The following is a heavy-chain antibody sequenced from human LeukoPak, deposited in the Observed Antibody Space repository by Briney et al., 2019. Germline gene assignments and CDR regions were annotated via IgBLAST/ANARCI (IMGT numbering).Heavy chain of an antibody. CDR3: ARGVNDYGDRRTLDY. CDR1: GGSISSYY. V-gene: IGHV4-59*12. J-gene: IGHJ4*02. CDR2: IYYSGST. Sequence: SETLSLTCTVSGGSISSYYWSWIRQPPGKGLEWIGYIYYSGSTNYNPSLKSRVTISVDTSKNQFSLKLSSVTAADTAVYYCARGVNDYGDRRTLDYWGQGTLVTVSS. D-gene: IGHD4-17*01.